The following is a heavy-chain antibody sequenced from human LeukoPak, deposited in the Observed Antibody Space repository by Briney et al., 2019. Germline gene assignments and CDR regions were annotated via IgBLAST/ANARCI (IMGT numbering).Heavy chain of an antibody. J-gene: IGHJ4*02. V-gene: IGHV3-66*02. D-gene: IGHD2-2*01. Sequence: GGSLRLSCAASGFTVSSNYMSWVRQAPGKELEWVSVIYSGGSTYYADSVKGRFTISRDNSKNTLYLQMNSLRAEDTAVYYCARSIVPLGYFGYWGQGTLVTVSS. CDR1: GFTVSSNY. CDR2: IYSGGST. CDR3: ARSIVPLGYFGY.